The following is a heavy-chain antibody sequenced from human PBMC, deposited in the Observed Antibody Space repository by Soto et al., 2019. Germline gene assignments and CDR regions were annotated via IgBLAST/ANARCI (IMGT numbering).Heavy chain of an antibody. CDR3: ARDPPSSNFDSSGYYPEYFQH. D-gene: IGHD3-22*01. J-gene: IGHJ1*01. V-gene: IGHV3-48*02. Sequence: GGSLRLSCAASGFTFSSYSMNWVRQAPGKGLEWVSYISSSSSTIYYADSVKGRFTISRDNAKNSLYLQMNSLRDEDTAVYYCARDPPSSNFDSSGYYPEYFQHWGQGTLVTVSS. CDR2: ISSSSSTI. CDR1: GFTFSSYS.